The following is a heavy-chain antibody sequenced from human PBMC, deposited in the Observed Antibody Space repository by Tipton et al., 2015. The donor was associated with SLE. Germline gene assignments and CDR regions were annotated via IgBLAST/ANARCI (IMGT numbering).Heavy chain of an antibody. CDR1: DDSIRDYY. D-gene: IGHD2-21*02. CDR3: ARQLGWGDPSAFDY. J-gene: IGHJ4*02. CDR2: TSYSGST. Sequence: TLSLTCSVSDDSIRDYYFSWIRQPPGNKLEWIGYTSYSGSTRYNPSLESRVTISLDTSKSHFSLKLGSVTAADTATYYCARQLGWGDPSAFDYWDQGTLVTVSS. V-gene: IGHV4-59*08.